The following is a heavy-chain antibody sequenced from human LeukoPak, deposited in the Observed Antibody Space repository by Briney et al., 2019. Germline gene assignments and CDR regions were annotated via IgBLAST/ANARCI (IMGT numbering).Heavy chain of an antibody. CDR3: AKDLHTAMVSSFDY. Sequence: GGSLRLSCAASEFTFSSYAMSLVRQAPGKGLEWVSAISGSGGSTYYADSVKGRFTISRDNSKNTLYLQMNSLRAEDTAVYYCAKDLHTAMVSSFDYWGQGTLVTVSS. D-gene: IGHD5-18*01. V-gene: IGHV3-23*01. CDR2: ISGSGGST. CDR1: EFTFSSYA. J-gene: IGHJ4*02.